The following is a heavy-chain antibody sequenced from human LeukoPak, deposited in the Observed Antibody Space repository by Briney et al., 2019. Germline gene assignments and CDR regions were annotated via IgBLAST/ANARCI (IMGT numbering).Heavy chain of an antibody. J-gene: IGHJ4*02. D-gene: IGHD3-10*01. CDR2: IYYSGST. CDR1: GDSISSSNSY. Sequence: SDTLSLTCTVSGDSISSSNSYWGWIRQPPGKGLEWFGTIYYSGSTYYNPSLKSRVSISLDTSKKQFSLKLSSVPAADTAVYYCARRPAIIMDRGVVYYFDSWGQGILVTVSS. V-gene: IGHV4-39*01. CDR3: ARRPAIIMDRGVVYYFDS.